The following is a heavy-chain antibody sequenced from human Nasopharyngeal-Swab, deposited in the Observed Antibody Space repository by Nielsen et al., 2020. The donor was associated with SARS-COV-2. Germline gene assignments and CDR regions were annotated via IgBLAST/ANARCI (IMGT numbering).Heavy chain of an antibody. J-gene: IGHJ4*02. V-gene: IGHV3-7*01. D-gene: IGHD4-17*01. CDR3: ASTMTTVNDY. CDR1: GFTFSSYW. Sequence: GESLKISCAASGFTFSSYWMSWVRQAPGKGLEWVANIKQDGSEKYYVDSVKGRFTISRDNAKNSLYLQMNSLRAEDTAVYYCASTMTTVNDYWGQGTLVTVSS. CDR2: IKQDGSEK.